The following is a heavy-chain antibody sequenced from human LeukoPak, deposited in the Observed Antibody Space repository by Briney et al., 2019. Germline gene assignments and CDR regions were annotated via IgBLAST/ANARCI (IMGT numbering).Heavy chain of an antibody. V-gene: IGHV3-23*01. D-gene: IGHD2-21*01. J-gene: IGHJ4*02. CDR2: TSSSDAGT. CDR1: GFTFSTYW. Sequence: GGSLRLSCAASGFTFSTYWMSWVRQTPGKGLEWVAATSSSDAGTYHADSVRGRFTISRDNSKNTLYLQMNSLRAEDAAVYFCAKAPVTSCRGAYCYPFDSWGQGTLVTVSS. CDR3: AKAPVTSCRGAYCYPFDS.